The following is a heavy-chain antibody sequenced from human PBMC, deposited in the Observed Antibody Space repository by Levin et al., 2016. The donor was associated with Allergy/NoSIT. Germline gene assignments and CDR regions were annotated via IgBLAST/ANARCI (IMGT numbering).Heavy chain of an antibody. CDR3: ASITTVAEDY. V-gene: IGHV4-39*01. D-gene: IGHD6-19*01. CDR1: GGSISSSSYY. CDR2: IYYSGST. Sequence: SETLSLTCTVSGGSISSSSYYWGWIRQPPGKGLEWIGSIYYSGSTYYNPSLKSRVTISVDTSKNQFSLKLSSVTAADTAVYYCASITTVAEDYWGQGTLVTVSS. J-gene: IGHJ4*02.